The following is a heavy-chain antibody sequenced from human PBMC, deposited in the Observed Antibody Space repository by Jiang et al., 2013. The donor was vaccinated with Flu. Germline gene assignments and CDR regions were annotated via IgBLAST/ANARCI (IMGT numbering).Heavy chain of an antibody. CDR2: IDWDDDK. Sequence: KPTQTLTLTCTFSGFSLITTGMCVSWVRQPPGKALEWLARIDWDDDKYYSTSLNTRLTISKDTSKNQVVLTMTNMDPVDTATYYCARTSWSSSSGGYYFDYWGQGTLVTVSS. CDR1: GFSLITTGMC. V-gene: IGHV2-70*11. D-gene: IGHD6-6*01. J-gene: IGHJ4*02. CDR3: ARTSWSSSSGGYYFDY.